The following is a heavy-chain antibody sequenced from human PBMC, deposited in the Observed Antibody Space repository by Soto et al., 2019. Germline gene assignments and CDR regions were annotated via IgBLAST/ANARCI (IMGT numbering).Heavy chain of an antibody. J-gene: IGHJ4*02. CDR1: GFNFDDHA. CDR2: ISANGAFD. CDR3: TRDIFRTITTIDY. D-gene: IGHD1-20*01. V-gene: IGHV3-9*01. Sequence: EVQLVESGGGLIEPGRSLRLSCAASGFNFDDHAMNWVRLAPGKGREWVSGISANGAFDGYANSVRGRFTISRDNAKNSLFLQMNSLRREDTAVYYCTRDIFRTITTIDYWGQGTLVTVSS.